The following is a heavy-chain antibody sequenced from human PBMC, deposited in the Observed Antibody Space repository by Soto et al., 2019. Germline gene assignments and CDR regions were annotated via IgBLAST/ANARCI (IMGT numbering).Heavy chain of an antibody. D-gene: IGHD2-8*01. Sequence: GSLRLSCSASGFNFSSKAMHWVRQAPGKGLEYVSSISSSGDTTYYGESVKGRFVISRDNSMNTLYLQMSSLGPEDTAVYYCVKDRWGYCTNGICYTFDYWGQGTPVTVS. CDR2: ISSSGDTT. J-gene: IGHJ4*02. CDR3: VKDRWGYCTNGICYTFDY. CDR1: GFNFSSKA. V-gene: IGHV3-64D*08.